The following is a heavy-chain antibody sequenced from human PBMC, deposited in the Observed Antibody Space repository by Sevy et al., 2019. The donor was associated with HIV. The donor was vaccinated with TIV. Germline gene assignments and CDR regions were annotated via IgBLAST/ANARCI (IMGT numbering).Heavy chain of an antibody. D-gene: IGHD6-13*01. CDR1: GFTFSRYS. Sequence: GGSLRLSCAASGFTFSRYSMNWVRQAPGKGLEWVSSISSSSSYIYYAESVKGRLTISRDNAKNSLYLQMNSLRAEDTAVYYCARDPRTAAAGTRYFDYWGQGTLVTVSS. CDR2: ISSSSSYI. V-gene: IGHV3-21*01. J-gene: IGHJ4*02. CDR3: ARDPRTAAAGTRYFDY.